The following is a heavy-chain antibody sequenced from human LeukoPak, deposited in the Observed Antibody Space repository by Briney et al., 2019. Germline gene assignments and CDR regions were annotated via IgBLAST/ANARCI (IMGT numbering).Heavy chain of an antibody. J-gene: IGHJ4*02. V-gene: IGHV4-39*01. D-gene: IGHD1/OR15-1a*01. CDR3: ARLPRTVTLDY. CDR2: IYYSGST. CDR1: GGSISSSSYY. Sequence: PSETLSLTCTVSGGSISSSSYYWGWIRQPPGKGLEWIGSIYYSGSTYYNPSLTSRVTISVDTSKNQFSLKLSSVTAADTAVYYCARLPRTVTLDYWGQGTLVTVSS.